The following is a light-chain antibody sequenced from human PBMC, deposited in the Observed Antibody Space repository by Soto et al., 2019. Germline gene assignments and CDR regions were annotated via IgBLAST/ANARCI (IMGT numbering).Light chain of an antibody. Sequence: QAVVTQPPSASGTPGQRVTISCSGSSSNLGDNTVNWYQQLPGTAPKLLIYRNNRRPSEVPDRFSGSKSGTSASLAISGLQSDDEADYYCATWDDSLNGPVFGVGTKLTVL. CDR3: ATWDDSLNGPV. V-gene: IGLV1-44*01. CDR2: RNN. CDR1: SSNLGDNT. J-gene: IGLJ3*02.